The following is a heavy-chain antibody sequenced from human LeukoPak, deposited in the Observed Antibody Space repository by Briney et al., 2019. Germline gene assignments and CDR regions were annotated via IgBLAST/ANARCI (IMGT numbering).Heavy chain of an antibody. CDR1: GGSISSSSYY. CDR3: ARHGGQQLSSRWRSLHRYYFDY. J-gene: IGHJ4*02. D-gene: IGHD6-13*01. V-gene: IGHV4-39*01. Sequence: PSETLSLTCTVSGGSISSSSYYWGWIRQPPGKGLEWIGSIYYSGSTYYNPSLKSRVTISVDMSKNQFSLKLSSVTAADTAVYYCARHGGQQLSSRWRSLHRYYFDYWGQGTLVTVSS. CDR2: IYYSGST.